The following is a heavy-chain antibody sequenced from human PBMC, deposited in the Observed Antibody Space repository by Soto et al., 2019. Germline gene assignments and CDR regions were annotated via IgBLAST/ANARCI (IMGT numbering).Heavy chain of an antibody. CDR2: MNPNSGNT. CDR1: GYTFTSYD. CDR3: ARGGLRFLEWLFDAFDI. J-gene: IGHJ3*02. D-gene: IGHD3-3*01. V-gene: IGHV1-8*01. Sequence: QVQLVQSGAEVKKPGASVKVSCKASGYTFTSYDINWVRQATGQGLEWMGWMNPNSGNTGYAQKFQGRVTMTRNTSISTAYMELSSLRSEDTAVYYCARGGLRFLEWLFDAFDIWGQGTMVTVSS.